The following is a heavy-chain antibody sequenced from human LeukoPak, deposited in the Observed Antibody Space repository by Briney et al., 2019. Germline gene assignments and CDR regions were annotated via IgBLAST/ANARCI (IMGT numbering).Heavy chain of an antibody. D-gene: IGHD4-23*01. V-gene: IGHV3-23*01. J-gene: IGHJ4*02. CDR3: AKDLRWFKDY. Sequence: PGRSLRLSCAASGFTFSSHAMHWVRQAPGKGLEWVSAISGSGGSTYYADSVKGRFTISRDNSKNTLYLQMNSLRAEDTAVYYCAKDLRWFKDYWGQGTLVTVSS. CDR1: GFTFSSHA. CDR2: ISGSGGST.